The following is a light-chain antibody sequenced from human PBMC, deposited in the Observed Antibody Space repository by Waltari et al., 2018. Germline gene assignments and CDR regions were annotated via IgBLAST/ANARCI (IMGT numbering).Light chain of an antibody. V-gene: IGLV2-14*03. J-gene: IGLJ2*01. Sequence: QSALTQPASVSGSPGQSITTPCTGTSSDVGGYNYVSWYQQHPGKAPKLMIYDVSNRPSGVSNRFSGSKSGNTASLTISGLHAEDEADYYCSSYTSSSTLVVGGGTKLTVL. CDR1: SSDVGGYNY. CDR2: DVS. CDR3: SSYTSSSTLV.